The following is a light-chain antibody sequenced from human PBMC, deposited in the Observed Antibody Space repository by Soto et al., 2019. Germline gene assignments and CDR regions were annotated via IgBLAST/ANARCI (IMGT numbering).Light chain of an antibody. J-gene: IGKJ5*01. V-gene: IGKV3-20*01. CDR1: QSVSSSY. CDR3: QQYGSSPVT. CDR2: GAS. Sequence: EIVLTQSPGTLSLSPGERATLSCRASQSVSSSYLAWYQQKPGQAPRLLIYGASSRATGIPDRFSGSGSETDFTFTISRLEDEDFSEYYCQQYGSSPVTFGQGTRVDIK.